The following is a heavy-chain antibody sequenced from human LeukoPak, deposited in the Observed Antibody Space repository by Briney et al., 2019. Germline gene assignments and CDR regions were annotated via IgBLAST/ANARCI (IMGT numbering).Heavy chain of an antibody. CDR1: GGSISSYY. V-gene: IGHV4-59*01. CDR3: ARGNYYDSSGYFPPNFDY. J-gene: IGHJ4*02. CDR2: IYYSGST. Sequence: SETLSLTCTVSGGSISSYYWSWIRQPPGKGLEWIGYIYYSGSTNYNPSLKSRVTISVDTSKNQFSLKLSSVTAADTAVYYCARGNYYDSSGYFPPNFDYWGQGTLVTVSS. D-gene: IGHD3-22*01.